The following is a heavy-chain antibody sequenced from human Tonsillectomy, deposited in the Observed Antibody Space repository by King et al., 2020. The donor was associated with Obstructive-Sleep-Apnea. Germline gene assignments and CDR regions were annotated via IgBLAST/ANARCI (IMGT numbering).Heavy chain of an antibody. CDR2: ISGSGGST. CDR1: GFTGSSYD. V-gene: IGHV3-23*04. Sequence: EGQRVESGGGLVQPGGSLRICCAGYGFTGSSYDRRGVREDPGKGLEWVSAISGSGGSTYYADSVKGRFTISRDNSKNTLYLQMNSLRAEDTAVYYCAKDRYKSCSSTSCYFSDYWGQGTLVTVSS. CDR3: AKDRYKSCSSTSCYFSDY. J-gene: IGHJ4*02. D-gene: IGHD2-2*01.